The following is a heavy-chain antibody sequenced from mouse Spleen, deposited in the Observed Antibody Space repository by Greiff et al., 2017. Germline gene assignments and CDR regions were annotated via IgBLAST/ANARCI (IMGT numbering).Heavy chain of an antibody. V-gene: IGHV6-6*02. CDR2: IRLKSNNYAT. CDR1: GFTFSNYW. J-gene: IGHJ2*01. CDR3: TRPSTANYFDY. D-gene: IGHD1-2*01. Sequence: EVQVVESGGGLVQPGGSMKLSCGASGFTFSNYWMNWVRQSPEKGLEWVAEIRLKSNNYATHYAESVKGRFTISRDDSKSSVYLQMNNLRAEDTGIYYCTRPSTANYFDYWGQGTTLTVSS.